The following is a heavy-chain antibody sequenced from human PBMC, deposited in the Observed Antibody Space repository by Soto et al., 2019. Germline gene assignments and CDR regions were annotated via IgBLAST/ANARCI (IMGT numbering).Heavy chain of an antibody. Sequence: QVQLQESGPGLVKPSETLSLTCTVSGGSISSYYWSWIRQPPGKGLEWIGYIYYSGSTNHNPSLKSRVTISVDTSKSQCSLKLTSVTAADTAVYYCARHAGDRSGWYYFDYWGQGTLVTVSS. D-gene: IGHD6-19*01. CDR3: ARHAGDRSGWYYFDY. CDR2: IYYSGST. J-gene: IGHJ4*02. CDR1: GGSISSYY. V-gene: IGHV4-59*08.